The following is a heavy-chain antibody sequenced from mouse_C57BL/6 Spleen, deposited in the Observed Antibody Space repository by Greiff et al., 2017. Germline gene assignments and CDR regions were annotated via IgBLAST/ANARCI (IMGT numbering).Heavy chain of an antibody. CDR2: IDPENGDT. CDR1: GFNIKDDY. Sequence: EVQLQQSGAELVRPGASVKLSCTASGFNIKDDYMHWVKQRPEQGLEWIGWIDPENGDTEYASKFQGKATITADTSSNTAYLQLSSLTSEDTAVYYCTRRNYSTLYAMDYWGQGTSVTVSS. CDR3: TRRNYSTLYAMDY. J-gene: IGHJ4*01. D-gene: IGHD2-5*01. V-gene: IGHV14-4*01.